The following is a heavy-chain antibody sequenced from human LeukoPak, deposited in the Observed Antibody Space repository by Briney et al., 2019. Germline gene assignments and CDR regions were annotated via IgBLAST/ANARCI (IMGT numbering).Heavy chain of an antibody. CDR2: IYYSGNT. V-gene: IGHV4-39*02. CDR3: AREYSSSSDY. CDR1: GGSISSSSHH. D-gene: IGHD6-6*01. J-gene: IGHJ4*02. Sequence: SETLSLTCTVSGGSISSSSHHWSWVRQPPGKGLEWIGSIYYSGNTYYNPSLKSRVTISVDTSKNQFSLKLTSVTAADTAVYYCAREYSSSSDYWGQGTLVTVSS.